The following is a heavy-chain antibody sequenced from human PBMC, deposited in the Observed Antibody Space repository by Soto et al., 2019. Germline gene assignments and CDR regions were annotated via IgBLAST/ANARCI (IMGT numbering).Heavy chain of an antibody. CDR3: AKGLYYYDSSGYRLFDY. V-gene: IGHV3-23*01. CDR2: ISVSGGST. D-gene: IGHD3-22*01. CDR1: GFTFNNYA. J-gene: IGHJ4*02. Sequence: GGSLRLSCAASGFTFNNYALTWVRQAPGKGLEWVSAISVSGGSTHYADSVKGRFTISRDNSKKTLYLQMHSLRAEDTAVYYCAKGLYYYDSSGYRLFDYWGQGTQVTVSS.